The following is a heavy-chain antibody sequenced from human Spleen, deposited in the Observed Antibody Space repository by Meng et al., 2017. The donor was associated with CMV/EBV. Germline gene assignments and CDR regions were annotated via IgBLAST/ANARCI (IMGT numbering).Heavy chain of an antibody. D-gene: IGHD2-15*01. CDR3: AKSSAVYCRGGGCYPYYFDD. CDR1: GFTFSSYG. Sequence: GGSLRLSCAASGFTFSSYGMHWVRQAPGKGLEWVAFIRYDGSNKYYADSVKGRFTISRDNSKNTLYLQMNSLRAEDTAVYYCAKSSAVYCRGGGCYPYYFDDWGQGTLVTVSS. V-gene: IGHV3-30*02. CDR2: IRYDGSNK. J-gene: IGHJ4*02.